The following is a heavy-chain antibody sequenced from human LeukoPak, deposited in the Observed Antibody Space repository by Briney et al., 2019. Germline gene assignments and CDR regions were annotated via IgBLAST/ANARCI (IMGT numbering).Heavy chain of an antibody. CDR2: IYYSGST. J-gene: IGHJ4*02. V-gene: IGHV4-59*12. Sequence: SETLSLTCTVSGGSISSYYWSWIRQPPGKGLEWIGYIYYSGSTNYNPSLKSRVTISVDTSKNQFSLRLSSVTAADTAVYYCASHSRYCSSTSCYATREARKYYFDYWGQGTLVTVSS. CDR3: ASHSRYCSSTSCYATREARKYYFDY. CDR1: GGSISSYY. D-gene: IGHD2-2*01.